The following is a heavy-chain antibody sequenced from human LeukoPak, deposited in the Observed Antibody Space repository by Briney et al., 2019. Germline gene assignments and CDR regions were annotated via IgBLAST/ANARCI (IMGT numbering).Heavy chain of an antibody. V-gene: IGHV1-2*02. CDR3: ARALHYYDSSGYYFDY. J-gene: IGHJ4*02. CDR2: INPKSGGA. CDR1: GFTFNAYN. D-gene: IGHD3-22*01. Sequence: ASVKVSCKASGFTFNAYNIHWVRQAPGQGLEWMGWINPKSGGANYAQKFQGRVTMTWDTSISTAYMELSRLRSDDTAVYYCARALHYYDSSGYYFDYWGQGTLVTVSS.